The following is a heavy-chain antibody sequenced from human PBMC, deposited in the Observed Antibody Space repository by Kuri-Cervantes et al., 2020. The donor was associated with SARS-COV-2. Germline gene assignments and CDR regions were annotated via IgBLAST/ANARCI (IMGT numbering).Heavy chain of an antibody. D-gene: IGHD5-24*01. V-gene: IGHV4-59*12. Sequence: SETLSLTCTVSGGSISSYYWSWIRQPPGKGLEWIGYIYHSGSTYYNPSLKSRVTISVDRSKNQFSLNLSSVTAADTAAYYCARGLFRINRDGYNVYWYFDLWGRGNLVHVAS. J-gene: IGHJ2*01. CDR1: GGSISSYY. CDR3: ARGLFRINRDGYNVYWYFDL. CDR2: IYHSGST.